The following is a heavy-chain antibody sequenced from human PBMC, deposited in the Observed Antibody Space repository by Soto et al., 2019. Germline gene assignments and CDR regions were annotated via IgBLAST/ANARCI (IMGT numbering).Heavy chain of an antibody. J-gene: IGHJ5*01. CDR3: ARGFGLDS. CDR2: INKDGSGT. CDR1: GFTFSSYW. D-gene: IGHD3-3*01. V-gene: IGHV3-7*04. Sequence: PGGSLRLSCAASGFTFSSYWMHWVRQAPGKGLVWVAHINKDGSGTYYVDSVRGRFTISRDNAKNSLFLQMDSLRAEDTAVYYCARGFGLDSWGPGTLVTVS.